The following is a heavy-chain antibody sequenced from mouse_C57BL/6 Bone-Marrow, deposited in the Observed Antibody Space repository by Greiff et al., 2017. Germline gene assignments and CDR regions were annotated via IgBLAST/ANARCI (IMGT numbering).Heavy chain of an antibody. D-gene: IGHD2-3*01. V-gene: IGHV14-4*01. Sequence: EVQLQQSGAELVRPGASVKLSCTASGFNIKDDYIHWVKQRPEQGLEWIGWIDPEIGDTEYASKFQGKATITSDTSSNTAYIHLSSLTSEDTSVYYCSSFDGNYFDFWGQGTPLTVAS. J-gene: IGHJ2*01. CDR1: GFNIKDDY. CDR3: SSFDGNYFDF. CDR2: IDPEIGDT.